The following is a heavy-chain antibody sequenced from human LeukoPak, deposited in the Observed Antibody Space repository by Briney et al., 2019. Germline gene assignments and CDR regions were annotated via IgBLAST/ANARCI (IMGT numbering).Heavy chain of an antibody. CDR3: ARVAAEVVGVPGAIGFGWLRRDYYYMDV. Sequence: GASVKVSCKASGYTFTSYYMHWVRQAPGEGLEWMGIINPSGGSTSYAQKFQGRVTMTRDMSTSTVYMALSSLRSEETAVYYCARVAAEVVGVPGAIGFGWLRRDYYYMDVWGKGTTVTVFS. CDR2: INPSGGST. CDR1: GYTFTSYY. D-gene: IGHD2-2*02. J-gene: IGHJ6*03. V-gene: IGHV1-46*01.